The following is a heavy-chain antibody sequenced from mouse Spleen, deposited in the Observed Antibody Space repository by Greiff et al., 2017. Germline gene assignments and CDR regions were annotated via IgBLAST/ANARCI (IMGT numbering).Heavy chain of an antibody. Sequence: EVQLLESGPELVKPGASVKIPCTASGYTFTDYNMAWVKQSHGKSLEWIGDINPNNGGTIYNQKFKGKATLTVDKSSSTAYMELRSLTSEDTAVYYCARSDGDDEDMDYWGQGTSVTVSS. V-gene: IGHV1-18*01. CDR2: INPNNGGT. J-gene: IGHJ4*01. D-gene: IGHD2-2*01. CDR1: GYTFTDYN. CDR3: ARSDGDDEDMDY.